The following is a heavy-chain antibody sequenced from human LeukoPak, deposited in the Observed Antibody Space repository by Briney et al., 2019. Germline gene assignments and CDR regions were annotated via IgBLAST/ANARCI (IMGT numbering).Heavy chain of an antibody. J-gene: IGHJ6*04. CDR1: SYSSYCPA. CDR3: AMRIVYCTNGVRYTHCYDCFLDV. D-gene: IGHD2-8*01. Sequence: ASVKLSCKLSSYSSYCPATSGERQAPGQGLEWMGWISANKGNTNYAQKLQGRVTMTTDTSTSTAYRELGSLRSHDTAVNYGAMRIVYCTNGVRYTHCYDCFLDVWGKGNTVTVSS. V-gene: IGHV1-18*01. CDR2: ISANKGNT.